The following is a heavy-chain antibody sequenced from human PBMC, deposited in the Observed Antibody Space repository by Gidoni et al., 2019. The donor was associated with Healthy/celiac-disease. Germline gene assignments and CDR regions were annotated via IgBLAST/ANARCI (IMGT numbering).Heavy chain of an antibody. CDR3: AKGRLTTVPRGEAFVI. CDR1: GLNVEDEA. V-gene: IGHV3-9*01. CDR2: ISCNSGSI. J-gene: IGHJ3*02. D-gene: IGHD4-17*01. Sequence: EVQRVESGGGWGQPGRDRRSSWEGSGLNVEDEAMHWVRHAPGTGLQCVSGISCNSGSIGYADSVKVRFTISRDNAKHSLSLQMHSLRAEDTALYYCAKGRLTTVPRGEAFVIWCQGPMVTVSS.